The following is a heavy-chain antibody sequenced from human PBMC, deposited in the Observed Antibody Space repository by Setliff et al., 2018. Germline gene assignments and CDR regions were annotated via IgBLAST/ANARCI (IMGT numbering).Heavy chain of an antibody. CDR3: AGVYGENDLRYYGLDV. J-gene: IGHJ6*02. CDR2: IYYRGST. Sequence: SETLSLTCTVSGGSISSTSYYWAWIRQPPGKGLEWTGSIYYRGSTFIYPSLRSRVTISADTSKNQFSLKLTSVTAADTAMYYCAGVYGENDLRYYGLDVWGQGTTVTVSS. CDR1: GGSISSTSYY. D-gene: IGHD4-17*01. V-gene: IGHV4-39*07.